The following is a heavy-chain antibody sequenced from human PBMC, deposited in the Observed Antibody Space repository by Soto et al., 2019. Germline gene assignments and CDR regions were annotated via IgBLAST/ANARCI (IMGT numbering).Heavy chain of an antibody. Sequence: GSLRLSCAASGFTISTYAMTWVRQAPRKGLECVSGVTGSGSQIYYADSVKGRFTISKDNSKNTLYLQMSSLREEDTALYYCAKDAVYRDGLWLMDSWGQGTLVTVSS. CDR1: GFTISTYA. D-gene: IGHD2-21*01. CDR2: VTGSGSQI. CDR3: AKDAVYRDGLWLMDS. J-gene: IGHJ5*02. V-gene: IGHV3-23*01.